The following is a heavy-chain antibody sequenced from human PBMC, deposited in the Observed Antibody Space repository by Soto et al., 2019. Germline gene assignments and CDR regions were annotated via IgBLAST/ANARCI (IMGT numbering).Heavy chain of an antibody. J-gene: IGHJ6*03. V-gene: IGHV4-34*01. CDR1: GGSFSGYY. CDR2: INHSGST. D-gene: IGHD1-1*01. CDR3: ARVGGTTGTTRYYYHMDV. Sequence: SETLSLTYAVYGGSFSGYYWSWIRQPPGKGLEWIGEINHSGSTNYNPSLKSRVTISVDTSKNQFSLKLSSVTAADTAVYYCARVGGTTGTTRYYYHMDVWSKGTTLTVSS.